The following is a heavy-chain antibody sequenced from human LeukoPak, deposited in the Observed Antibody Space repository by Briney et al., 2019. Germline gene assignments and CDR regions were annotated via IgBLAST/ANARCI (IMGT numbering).Heavy chain of an antibody. V-gene: IGHV3-21*01. CDR3: ARDYIAVAGTSFDY. D-gene: IGHD6-19*01. CDR2: ISSSSSYI. Sequence: SGGSLRLSCAAPGFTSSSYSMNWVRQAPGKGLEWVSSISSSSSYIYYADSVKGRFTISRDNAKNSLYLQMNSLRAEDTAVYYCARDYIAVAGTSFDYWGQGTLVTVSS. CDR1: GFTSSSYS. J-gene: IGHJ4*02.